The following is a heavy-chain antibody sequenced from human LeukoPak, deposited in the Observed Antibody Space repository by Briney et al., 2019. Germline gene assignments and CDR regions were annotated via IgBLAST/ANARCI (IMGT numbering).Heavy chain of an antibody. CDR2: ISYDGSIK. J-gene: IGHJ4*02. Sequence: GGSLRLSCAASGFTFSTYTMHWVRQAPGKGLEWVTVISYDGSIKSYADSVKGRFTISRDNSKNTLYLQVNSLRAEDTALYYCARGRPHGNDYWGQGTLVTVSS. D-gene: IGHD4-23*01. V-gene: IGHV3-30-3*01. CDR1: GFTFSTYT. CDR3: ARGRPHGNDY.